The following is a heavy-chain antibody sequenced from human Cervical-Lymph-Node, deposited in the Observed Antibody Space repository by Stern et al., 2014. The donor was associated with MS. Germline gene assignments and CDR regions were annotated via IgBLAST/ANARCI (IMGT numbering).Heavy chain of an antibody. CDR1: GFTFSSYN. CDR2: ITSTGYR. J-gene: IGHJ6*02. V-gene: IGHV3-21*01. Sequence: EVQLEESGGGLVKPGGSLRLSCAASGFTFSSYNLNWVRPAPGKGLEWVSSITSTGYRYNADSLKGRFTISRDNAKNSLYLHMNSLRAEDTAVYYCARDDLRSYYGMDVWGQGTTVTVSS. CDR3: ARDDLRSYYGMDV.